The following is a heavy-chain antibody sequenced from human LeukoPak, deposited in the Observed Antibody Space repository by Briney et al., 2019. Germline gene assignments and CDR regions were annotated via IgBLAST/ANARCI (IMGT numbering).Heavy chain of an antibody. CDR3: ARHGRIEAARYYFDY. V-gene: IGHV4-59*08. J-gene: IGHJ4*02. CDR1: GGSISRYY. D-gene: IGHD6-13*01. CDR2: IYYSGST. Sequence: SETLSLTCTVSGGSISRYYWSWIRQPPGKGLEWIGYIYYSGSTNYNPSLKSRVAISVDTSQNQFSLKLSSVTAADTALYYCARHGRIEAARYYFDYWGQGTLVTVSS.